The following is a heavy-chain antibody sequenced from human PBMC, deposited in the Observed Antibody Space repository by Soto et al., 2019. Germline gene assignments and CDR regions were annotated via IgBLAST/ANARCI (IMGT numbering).Heavy chain of an antibody. J-gene: IGHJ3*02. CDR1: GFTFSSYA. V-gene: IGHV3-23*01. D-gene: IGHD2-15*01. CDR3: AKDVGVVAATTSAFDI. CDR2: ISGSGGST. Sequence: GGSLRLSCAASGFTFSSYAMSWFRQAPGKGLEWVSAISGSGGSTYYADSVKGRFTISRDNSKNTLYLQMNSLRAEDTAVYYCAKDVGVVAATTSAFDIWGQGTMVTVSS.